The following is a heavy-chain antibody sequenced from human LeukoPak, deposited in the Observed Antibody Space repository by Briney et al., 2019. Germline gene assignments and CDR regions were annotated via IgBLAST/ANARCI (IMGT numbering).Heavy chain of an antibody. Sequence: SSETLSLTCTVSGYSISSGYYWGWIRQPPGQGLEWIGSIYHSGSTYYNPSLKSRVTISVDTSKNQFSLKLSSVTAADTAVYYCAREYYYGSGSYAVQPRPFDPWGQGTLVTVSS. D-gene: IGHD3-10*01. CDR3: AREYYYGSGSYAVQPRPFDP. CDR2: IYHSGST. V-gene: IGHV4-38-2*02. CDR1: GYSISSGYY. J-gene: IGHJ5*02.